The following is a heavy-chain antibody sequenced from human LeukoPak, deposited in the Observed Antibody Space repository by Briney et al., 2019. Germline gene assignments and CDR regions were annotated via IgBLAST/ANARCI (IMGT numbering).Heavy chain of an antibody. J-gene: IGHJ4*02. CDR2: IWPDGGNK. Sequence: GRSLRLSCEAAGFAFSSYSMHWVRQAPGKGLEWVAAIWPDGGNKYYANSVKGRFTISRDNSKNTLYLQMNSLRGDDTAIYYCARELADWGKGTLVTVSS. V-gene: IGHV3-33*01. CDR3: ARELAD. CDR1: GFAFSSYS.